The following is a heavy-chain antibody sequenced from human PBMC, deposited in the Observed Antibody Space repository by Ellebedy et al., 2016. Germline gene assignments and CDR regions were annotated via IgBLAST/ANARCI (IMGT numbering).Heavy chain of an antibody. CDR3: VRGRSAAEK. V-gene: IGHV3-11*03. CDR1: GFTFSDYY. CDR2: ISGRDKQT. Sequence: GGSLRLXCAASGFTFSDYYMSWIRQTPGEGLEFISYISGRDKQTDYAESVRGRFTISRDNAKSSLFLQMNNLRVEDTAVYYCVRGRSAAEKWGHGTQVTVSS. D-gene: IGHD6-13*01. J-gene: IGHJ4*01.